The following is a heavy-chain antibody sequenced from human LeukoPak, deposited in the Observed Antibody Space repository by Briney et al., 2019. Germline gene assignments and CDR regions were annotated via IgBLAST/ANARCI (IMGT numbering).Heavy chain of an antibody. D-gene: IGHD3-16*01. V-gene: IGHV3-23*01. J-gene: IGHJ4*02. CDR2: ISGSGSTT. CDR1: GFTFSNYA. Sequence: GGSLRLTCAASGFTFSNYAMSCVRQAPGKGLEWVSAISGSGSTTYYADSVKGRFTISRDNSKNTLYLQINSLRVEDTAIFHCARVWDYWGQGTLVTVSS. CDR3: ARVWDY.